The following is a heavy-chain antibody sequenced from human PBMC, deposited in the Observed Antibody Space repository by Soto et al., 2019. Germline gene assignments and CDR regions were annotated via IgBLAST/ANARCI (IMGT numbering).Heavy chain of an antibody. CDR3: ARAGPKGFDP. V-gene: IGHV3-74*01. J-gene: IGHJ5*02. CDR2: INSDGSST. CDR1: GFTFGDSA. Sequence: PGGSLGLSCAASGFTFGDSAVSWFRQAPGKGLVWVSRINSDGSSTSYADSVKGRFTISRDNAKNTLYLQMNSLRAEDTAVYYCARAGPKGFDPWGQGTLVTVAS.